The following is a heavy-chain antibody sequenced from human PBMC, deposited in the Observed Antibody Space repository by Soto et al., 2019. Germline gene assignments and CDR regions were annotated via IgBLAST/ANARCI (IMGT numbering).Heavy chain of an antibody. J-gene: IGHJ4*02. Sequence: ASVKVSCKASGYTFTSNNIHWVRQAPGQGLEWMGVINPSNGNTAYAQKFQGRVTTTRDTSTTTVYLQLSSLRSDDTAVYYCARMLSGGHFDLWGQGTPVTVSS. CDR1: GYTFTSNN. CDR2: INPSNGNT. D-gene: IGHD2-15*01. CDR3: ARMLSGGHFDL. V-gene: IGHV1-46*01.